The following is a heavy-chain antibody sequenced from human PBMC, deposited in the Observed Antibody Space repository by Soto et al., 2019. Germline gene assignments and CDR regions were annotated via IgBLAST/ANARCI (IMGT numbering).Heavy chain of an antibody. V-gene: IGHV4-59*01. CDR3: ARTLSGGFDY. Sequence: SETLSLTCTVSGDSLTRNYWSWIRQPPGKGLEWLAYIHNGRSTNYNPSLMSRVSISLDTSKSQFSLNLNFVTAADTAVYYCARTLSGGFDYWGQGTLVTVSS. CDR1: GDSLTRNY. J-gene: IGHJ4*02. CDR2: IHNGRST.